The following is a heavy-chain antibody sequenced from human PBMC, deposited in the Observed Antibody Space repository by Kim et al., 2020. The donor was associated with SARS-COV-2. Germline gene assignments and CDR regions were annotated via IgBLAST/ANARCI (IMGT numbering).Heavy chain of an antibody. CDR1: GFTFSDYW. D-gene: IGHD4-17*01. Sequence: GGSLRLSCEASGFTFSDYWIHWVRQAPGKGLVWVSCISPDGSVTTYADSVKGRFTISRDNTRNTLYLQMNSLRAEDTAVYYCARDMDPTVFDSWGQGTLVTVSS. CDR3: ARDMDPTVFDS. CDR2: ISPDGSVT. J-gene: IGHJ4*02. V-gene: IGHV3-74*01.